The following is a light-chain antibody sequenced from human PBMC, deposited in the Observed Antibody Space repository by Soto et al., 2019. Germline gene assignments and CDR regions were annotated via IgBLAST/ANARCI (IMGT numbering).Light chain of an antibody. V-gene: IGKV1-33*01. CDR1: QSISSW. Sequence: DIQMTQSPSTLSSSVVDIVDIKCGASQSISSWLAWYQQKPGKAPKLLIYDASNLETGVPSRFSGSGSGTHFTFTISSLQPEDTATYYCQQYDNLPLTFGPGTKVD. CDR2: DAS. CDR3: QQYDNLPLT. J-gene: IGKJ3*01.